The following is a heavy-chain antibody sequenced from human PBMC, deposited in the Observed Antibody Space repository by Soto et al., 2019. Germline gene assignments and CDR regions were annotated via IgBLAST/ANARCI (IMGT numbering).Heavy chain of an antibody. D-gene: IGHD2-2*02. V-gene: IGHV1-69*06. CDR3: ASALVDCSSTSCYITYYGMDV. CDR1: GGTFSSYA. CDR2: IIPIFGTA. J-gene: IGHJ6*02. Sequence: ASVKVSCKASGGTFSSYAISWVRQAPGQGLEWMGGIIPIFGTANYAQKFQGRVTITADKSTSTAYMELSSLRSEDTAVYYCASALVDCSSTSCYITYYGMDVWGQGTTVT.